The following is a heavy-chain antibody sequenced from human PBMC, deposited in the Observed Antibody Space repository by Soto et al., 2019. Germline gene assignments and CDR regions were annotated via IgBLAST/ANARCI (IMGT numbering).Heavy chain of an antibody. V-gene: IGHV1-3*01. J-gene: IGHJ5*02. CDR2: INAGNGNT. CDR3: ARESEDDSSGYYYVPWFDP. Sequence: GASVKVCCKASGDTFTSYSMHWARQAPGQRLEWMGWINAGNGNTKYSQKFQGRVTITRDTSASTAYMELSSLRSEDTAVYYCARESEDDSSGYYYVPWFDPWGQGTLVTVS. CDR1: GDTFTSYS. D-gene: IGHD3-22*01.